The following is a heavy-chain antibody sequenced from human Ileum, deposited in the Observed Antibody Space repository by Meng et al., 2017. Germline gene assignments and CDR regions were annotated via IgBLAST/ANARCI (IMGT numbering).Heavy chain of an antibody. Sequence: QVQLQGSGPGLVRPSETPPLTCTISGGSVNTGSYYWSWIRQPPGKGLKWIGYMYFSGSTKYNASLKSRVSISVDTSKKQFSLNLTSVTAADTAVYYCARGHYDKYFDSWGQGTLVTVSS. J-gene: IGHJ4*02. D-gene: IGHD3-22*01. CDR1: GGSVNTGSYY. V-gene: IGHV4-61*01. CDR3: ARGHYDKYFDS. CDR2: MYFSGST.